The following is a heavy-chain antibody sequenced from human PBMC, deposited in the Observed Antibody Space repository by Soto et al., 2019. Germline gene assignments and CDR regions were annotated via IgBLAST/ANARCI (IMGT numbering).Heavy chain of an antibody. Sequence: EVQLLESGGLVQPGGSLRLSCAASGFTFSSGAMNWVRQAPGKGLEWVSTISGNGGSTYYADSVKGRFTISRDNSKNTLYLQMNSLRAEDTAVYYCAKEDSSGWYDDYWGQGTLVTVSS. V-gene: IGHV3-23*01. CDR3: AKEDSSGWYDDY. CDR2: ISGNGGST. J-gene: IGHJ4*02. D-gene: IGHD6-19*01. CDR1: GFTFSSGA.